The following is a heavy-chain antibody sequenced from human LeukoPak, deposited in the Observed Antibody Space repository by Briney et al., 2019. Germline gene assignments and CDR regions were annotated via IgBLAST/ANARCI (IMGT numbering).Heavy chain of an antibody. Sequence: ASVTVSCKASGGTFSTYAISWVRQAPGQGLEWMGGIIPIFGTANYAQKFQGRVTITRDTSASTAYMELSSLRSEDTAVYYCARDRWAYGHFDYWGQGTLVTVSS. V-gene: IGHV1-69*05. CDR3: ARDRWAYGHFDY. J-gene: IGHJ4*02. D-gene: IGHD4-17*01. CDR1: GGTFSTYA. CDR2: IIPIFGTA.